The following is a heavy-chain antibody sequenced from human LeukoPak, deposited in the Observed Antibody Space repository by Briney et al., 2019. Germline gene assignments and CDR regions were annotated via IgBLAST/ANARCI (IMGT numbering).Heavy chain of an antibody. D-gene: IGHD2-15*01. Sequence: GASVKVSCTASGYTFTSYDIKWVRQAPGQGLEWMGWMNPNSGNTGYAQKFQGRVTMTRNTSISTAYMELSSLRSEDTAVYYCARDGDRRGGYQPDYWGQGTLVTVSS. V-gene: IGHV1-8*01. CDR2: MNPNSGNT. CDR1: GYTFTSYD. J-gene: IGHJ4*02. CDR3: ARDGDRRGGYQPDY.